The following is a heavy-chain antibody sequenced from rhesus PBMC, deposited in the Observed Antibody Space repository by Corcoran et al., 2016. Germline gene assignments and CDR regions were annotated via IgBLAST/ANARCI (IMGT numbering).Heavy chain of an antibody. J-gene: IGHJ2*01. V-gene: IGHV4-80*01. CDR1: GDSISSNW. D-gene: IGHD6-25*01. CDR2: INGNSGST. CDR3: ARDLGIAAAGTLWYFDL. Sequence: QVQLQESGPGLVKPSETLSLTCTVSGDSISSNWWSWIRQPPGTGLERIGEINGNSGSTNYNPSLKSRVTISKDASKNQFSLKLSSVTAADTAVYYCARDLGIAAAGTLWYFDLWGPGTPITISS.